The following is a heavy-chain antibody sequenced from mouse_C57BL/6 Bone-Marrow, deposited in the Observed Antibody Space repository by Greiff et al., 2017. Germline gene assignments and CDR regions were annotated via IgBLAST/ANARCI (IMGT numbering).Heavy chain of an antibody. J-gene: IGHJ3*01. CDR1: GYTFTSYG. CDR3: ARRAIYYGNFAGLAY. Sequence: VQLQQSGAELARPGASVKLSCKASGYTFTSYGISWVKQRTGQGLEWIGEIYPRSGNTYYNEKFKGKATLTADKSSSPASLELRSLTSEESAVYFCARRAIYYGNFAGLAYWGQGTLVTVAA. CDR2: IYPRSGNT. D-gene: IGHD2-1*01. V-gene: IGHV1-81*01.